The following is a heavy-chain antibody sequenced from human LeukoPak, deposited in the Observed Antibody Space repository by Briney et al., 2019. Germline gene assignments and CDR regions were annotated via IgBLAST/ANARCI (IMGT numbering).Heavy chain of an antibody. V-gene: IGHV4-61*02. J-gene: IGHJ4*02. CDR2: IYTSGST. Sequence: SQTLSLTCTVSGGSISSGSYYWSWIRQPAGKGLEWIGRIYTSGSTNYNPSLKSRITISIDTYKNQFSLKLSSVTAADTALYYCARDSTSTWYGQDYWGQGTLVTVSS. D-gene: IGHD2-2*01. CDR1: GGSISSGSYY. CDR3: ARDSTSTWYGQDY.